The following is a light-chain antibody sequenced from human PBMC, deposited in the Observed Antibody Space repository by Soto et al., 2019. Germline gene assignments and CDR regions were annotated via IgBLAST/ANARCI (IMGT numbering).Light chain of an antibody. Sequence: QSALTQPPSASGTPGQRVTISCSGSDSNIGSNGVNWYQHLPGMAPKLLTHSNDHRPSGVADRFSGSESGTSASLAISGLQSEDEADYYCAAWDDILNGWVFGGGTKVTVL. J-gene: IGLJ3*02. CDR3: AAWDDILNGWV. CDR2: SND. CDR1: DSNIGSNG. V-gene: IGLV1-44*01.